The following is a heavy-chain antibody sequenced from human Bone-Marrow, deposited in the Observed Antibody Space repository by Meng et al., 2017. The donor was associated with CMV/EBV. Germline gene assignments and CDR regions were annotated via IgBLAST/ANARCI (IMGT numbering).Heavy chain of an antibody. CDR2: IYYSGSN. V-gene: IGHV4-59*12. J-gene: IGHJ6*02. CDR1: GGSISSYY. CDR3: ARVLGGSGSYYTPTKGGYYYYGMDV. D-gene: IGHD3-10*01. Sequence: SETLSLTCTVSGGSISSYYWSWIRQPPGKGLEWIGYIYYSGSNNYNPSLKSRVTISVDTSKNQSSLKLSSVTAADTAVYYCARVLGGSGSYYTPTKGGYYYYGMDVWGQGTTVTVSS.